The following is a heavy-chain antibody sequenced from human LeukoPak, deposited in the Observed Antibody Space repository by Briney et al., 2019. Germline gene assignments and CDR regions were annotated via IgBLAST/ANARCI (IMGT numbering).Heavy chain of an antibody. D-gene: IGHD3-10*01. CDR1: GFTFSTNG. J-gene: IGHJ4*02. V-gene: IGHV3-21*06. CDR2: IDNTSRYI. Sequence: GESLRLSCAASGFTFSTNGMHWVRQVPGKGLDWVSYIDNTSRYIEYADSVKGRFTISRDNARNLVYLQMDTLRSDDTAVYCARDPYYGSGPFRLYWGQGILVTVS. CDR3: ARDPYYGSGPFRLY.